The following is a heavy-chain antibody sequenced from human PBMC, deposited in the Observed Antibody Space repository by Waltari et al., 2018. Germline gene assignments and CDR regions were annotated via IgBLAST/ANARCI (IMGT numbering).Heavy chain of an antibody. J-gene: IGHJ6*02. D-gene: IGHD5-18*01. Sequence: EVQLVESGGGLVQPGVSLRLSCAASGSTFSSHSMNWVRQAPGKGLDWVSYISSSSTTIYYADSVKGLFTISRDNAKNSLYLQMNSLRAEDTTVYYCAIDPLTAMGWYYGMDVWGQGTTVTVSS. V-gene: IGHV3-48*01. CDR2: ISSSSTTI. CDR1: GSTFSSHS. CDR3: AIDPLTAMGWYYGMDV.